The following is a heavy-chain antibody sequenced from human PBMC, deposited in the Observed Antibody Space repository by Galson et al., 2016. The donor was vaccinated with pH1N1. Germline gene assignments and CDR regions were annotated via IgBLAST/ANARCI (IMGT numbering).Heavy chain of an antibody. Sequence: SLRLSCAASGFTFSSYAINWVRQAPGKGLEWVSVIRGNGGNPYYADAVKGRFTISRDNSKNTLYLQMNSLRAEDTAIYYCSKGGSLSLPHDAFDIWGQGTMVTVSS. CDR2: IRGNGGNP. V-gene: IGHV3-23*01. CDR3: SKGGSLSLPHDAFDI. CDR1: GFTFSSYA. J-gene: IGHJ3*02.